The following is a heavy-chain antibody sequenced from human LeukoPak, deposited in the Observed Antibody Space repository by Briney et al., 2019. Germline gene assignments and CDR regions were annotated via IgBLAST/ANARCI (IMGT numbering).Heavy chain of an antibody. V-gene: IGHV3-33*01. J-gene: IGHJ4*02. Sequence: GGSLRLSCAASGFAFSNYGMHWVRQAPDKGLEWVAVIWYDGSNKYYADSVKGRFTISRDNSKNTLYLQLNSLRAEDTAVYYCARVRLRSGDYFDYWGQGTLVTVSS. D-gene: IGHD3-10*02. CDR1: GFAFSNYG. CDR2: IWYDGSNK. CDR3: ARVRLRSGDYFDY.